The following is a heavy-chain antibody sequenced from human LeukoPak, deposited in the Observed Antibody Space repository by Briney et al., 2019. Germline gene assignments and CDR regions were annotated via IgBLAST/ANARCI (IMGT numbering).Heavy chain of an antibody. CDR2: IHPSGGNT. CDR3: VRGCSSTWWQGQVFDN. J-gene: IGHJ4*02. V-gene: IGHV1-46*01. Sequence: ASVKVSCRAAVYTSTSNYMYCVPQAPGQGLEWMGIIHPSGGNTNYAQKFQGRVAMTRDTSTSTVYMELRSLRSEDTAIYYCVRGCSSTWWQGQVFDNWGQGTLVTVSS. D-gene: IGHD2-2*01. CDR1: VYTSTSNY.